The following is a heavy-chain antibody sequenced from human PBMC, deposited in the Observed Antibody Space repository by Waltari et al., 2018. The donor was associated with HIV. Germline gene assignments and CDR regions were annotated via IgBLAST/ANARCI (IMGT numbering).Heavy chain of an antibody. CDR2: INSDGSST. V-gene: IGHV3-74*01. D-gene: IGHD3-16*01. CDR1: GFTFSSYW. Sequence: EVQLVESGGGLVQPGGSLRLSCAASGFTFSSYWMHWVRQAPGKGLVWVSRINSDGSSTNYADSVKGRFTISRDNAKNTVYLQMNSRRAEDTALYYCASLYNYVWGSPPPFDYWGQGTLVTVSS. J-gene: IGHJ4*02. CDR3: ASLYNYVWGSPPPFDY.